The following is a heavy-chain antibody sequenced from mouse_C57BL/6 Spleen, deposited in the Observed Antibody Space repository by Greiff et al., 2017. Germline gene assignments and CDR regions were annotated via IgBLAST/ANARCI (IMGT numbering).Heavy chain of an antibody. D-gene: IGHD2-5*01. CDR2: IYPGDGDT. Sequence: VQLQQSGAELVKPGASVKISCKASGYAFSSYWMNWVKQRPGKGLEWIGQIYPGDGDTNYNGKFKGKATLTADKSSSTAYMQLSSLTSEDSAVXFCARSYSNYEALYYFDYWGQGTTLTVSS. V-gene: IGHV1-80*01. CDR3: ARSYSNYEALYYFDY. CDR1: GYAFSSYW. J-gene: IGHJ2*01.